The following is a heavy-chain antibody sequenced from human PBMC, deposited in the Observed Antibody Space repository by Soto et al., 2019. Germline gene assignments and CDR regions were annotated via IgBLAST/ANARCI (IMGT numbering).Heavy chain of an antibody. Sequence: QVHLVQSGAEVKKPGASVKVSCKASGYTFTSYGITWVRQAPGQGLEWMGWISAHNGNTDYAQKLQGRVIVTRDTSTSTAYMELRSLGSDDTAVYYCARGRYGDYWGQGALVTVSS. CDR2: ISAHNGNT. V-gene: IGHV1-18*01. CDR1: GYTFTSYG. J-gene: IGHJ4*02. CDR3: ARGRYGDY. D-gene: IGHD1-1*01.